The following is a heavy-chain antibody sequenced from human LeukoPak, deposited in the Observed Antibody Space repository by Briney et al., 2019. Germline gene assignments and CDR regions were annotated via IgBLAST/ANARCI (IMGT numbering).Heavy chain of an antibody. CDR3: ARPYGSGSCELDAFDI. D-gene: IGHD3-10*01. J-gene: IGHJ3*02. CDR1: GYSFTSYW. V-gene: IGHV5-51*01. CDR2: IYPGDSDT. Sequence: GESLKIASKGSGYSFTSYWIGWVRQMPGKGLEWMGIIYPGDSDTRYSPSFQGQVTISADKSISTAYLQWSSLKASDTAMYYCARPYGSGSCELDAFDIWGQGTMVTVSS.